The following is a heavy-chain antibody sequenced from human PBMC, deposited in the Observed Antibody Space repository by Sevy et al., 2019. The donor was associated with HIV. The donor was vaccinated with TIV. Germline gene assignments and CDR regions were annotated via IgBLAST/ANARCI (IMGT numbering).Heavy chain of an antibody. Sequence: GGSLRLSCAASGFTFSSYAMHWVRQAPGKGLEWVAVISYDGSNKYYADSVKGRFTISRENSKNTRYLQMNSLRAEDTAVYYCARGRFYGDYVFDYWGQGTLVTVSS. CDR2: ISYDGSNK. D-gene: IGHD4-17*01. CDR3: ARGRFYGDYVFDY. CDR1: GFTFSSYA. J-gene: IGHJ4*02. V-gene: IGHV3-30-3*01.